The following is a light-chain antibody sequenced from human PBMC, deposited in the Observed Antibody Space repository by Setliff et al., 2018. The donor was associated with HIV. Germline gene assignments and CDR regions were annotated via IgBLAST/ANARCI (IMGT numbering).Light chain of an antibody. CDR3: SSYTGSGTLV. CDR1: SSDVGGYND. Sequence: ALTQPASVSGSPGQSITISCTGTSSDVGGYNDVSWYQQHPGKVPKLMIYRVRNRPSGVSNRFSGSKSGNTASLTISGLQAEDEADYYCSSYTGSGTLVFGGGTKVTVL. J-gene: IGLJ1*01. CDR2: RVR. V-gene: IGLV2-14*01.